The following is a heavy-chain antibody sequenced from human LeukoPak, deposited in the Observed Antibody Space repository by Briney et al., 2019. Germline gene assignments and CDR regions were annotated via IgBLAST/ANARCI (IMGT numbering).Heavy chain of an antibody. Sequence: GGSLRLSCAASGFTFSSYAMHWVRQAPGKGLEWVAVISYDGSNKYYADSVKGRFTISRDNSKNTLYPQMNSLRAEDTAVYYCANNYGDRFYYYYGMDVWGKGTTVTVSS. J-gene: IGHJ6*04. D-gene: IGHD4-17*01. CDR3: ANNYGDRFYYYYGMDV. CDR1: GFTFSSYA. V-gene: IGHV3-30*04. CDR2: ISYDGSNK.